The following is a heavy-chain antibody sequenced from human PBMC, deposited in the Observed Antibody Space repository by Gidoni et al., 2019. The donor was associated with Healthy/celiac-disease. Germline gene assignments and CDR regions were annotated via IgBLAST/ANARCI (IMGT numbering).Heavy chain of an antibody. J-gene: IGHJ5*02. D-gene: IGHD6-13*01. Sequence: QVQLQESGPGLVKPSETLSLTCTVSGGSISSYYWSWIRQPAGKGLEGIGRIHTSGSTNYHPPLQSRVPMVVEHVKNQVLLEASPGTGGEKAVEYWARDSWDSRLVGWFDPLGQGTLVTVSS. CDR1: GGSISSYY. CDR2: IHTSGST. V-gene: IGHV4-4*07. CDR3: ARDSWDSRLVGWFDP.